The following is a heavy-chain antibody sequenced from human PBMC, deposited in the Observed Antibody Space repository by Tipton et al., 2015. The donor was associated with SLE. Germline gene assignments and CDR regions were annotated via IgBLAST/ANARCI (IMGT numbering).Heavy chain of an antibody. CDR1: GFTFSRHG. V-gene: IGHV3-33*08. D-gene: IGHD2-21*01. CDR3: ARDGPFIVVVIAAYLDY. CDR2: TWYDGNSK. Sequence: SLRLSCVASGFTFSRHGMHWVRQTTGKGLEWVASTWYDGNSKYYEDSVKGRFTISRDNSKNTLYLQMNSLRAEDTAVYYCARDGPFIVVVIAAYLDYWGQGTLVTVSS. J-gene: IGHJ4*02.